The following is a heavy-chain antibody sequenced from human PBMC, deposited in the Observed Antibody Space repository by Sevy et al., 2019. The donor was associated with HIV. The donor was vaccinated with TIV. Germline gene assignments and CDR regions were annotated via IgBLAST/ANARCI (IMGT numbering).Heavy chain of an antibody. J-gene: IGHJ6*02. V-gene: IGHV3-30*18. CDR2: ISYDGSNK. CDR1: GFTFSGFG. Sequence: GGSLRLSCAAFGFTFSGFGMHWVRQAPGKGLEWVALISYDGSNKYYADSVKGRFTISRDKSKNTLYLQMNSLRGEDTAVYYCAKRRVQSGLSGGGANYGMDVCGRGTTVTVSS. D-gene: IGHD2-8*02. CDR3: AKRRVQSGLSGGGANYGMDV.